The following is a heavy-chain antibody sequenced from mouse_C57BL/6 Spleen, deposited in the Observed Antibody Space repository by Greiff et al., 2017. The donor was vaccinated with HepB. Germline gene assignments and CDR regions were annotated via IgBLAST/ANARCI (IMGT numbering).Heavy chain of an antibody. CDR3: ARYTAQATWFAY. CDR1: GYTFTSYG. J-gene: IGHJ3*01. Sequence: VQLQQSGAELARPGASVKLSCKASGYTFTSYGISWVKQRTGQGLEWIGEIYPRSGNTYYNEKFKGKATLTAEKSSSTAYMELHSLTSEDSAVYFCARYTAQATWFAYWGQGTLVTVSA. CDR2: IYPRSGNT. D-gene: IGHD3-2*02. V-gene: IGHV1-81*01.